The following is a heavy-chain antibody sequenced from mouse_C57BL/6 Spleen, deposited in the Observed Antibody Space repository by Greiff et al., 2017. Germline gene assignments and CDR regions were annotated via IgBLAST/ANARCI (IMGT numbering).Heavy chain of an antibody. CDR2: ISSGSSTI. Sequence: EVNLVESGGGLVKPGGSLKLSCAASGFTFSDYGMHWVRQAPEKGLEWVAYISSGSSTIYYADTVKGRFTISRDNAKNTLFLQMTSLRSEDTAMYYCARGEDYYAMDYWGQGTSVTVSS. V-gene: IGHV5-17*01. CDR3: ARGEDYYAMDY. J-gene: IGHJ4*01. CDR1: GFTFSDYG.